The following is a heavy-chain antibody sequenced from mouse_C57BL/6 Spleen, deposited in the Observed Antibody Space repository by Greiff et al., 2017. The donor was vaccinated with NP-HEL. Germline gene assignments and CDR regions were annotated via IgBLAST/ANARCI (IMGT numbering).Heavy chain of an antibody. V-gene: IGHV3-6*01. CDR2: ISYDGSN. CDR1: GYSITSGYY. D-gene: IGHD1-1*01. CDR3: ARVRVITTVRAMDY. J-gene: IGHJ4*01. Sequence: EVQLVESGPGLVKPSQSLSLTCSVTGYSITSGYYWNWIRQFPGNKLEWMGYISYDGSNNYNPSLKNRISITRDTSKNQFFLKLNSVTNEDKATYYCARVRVITTVRAMDYLGPGTPVPVSS.